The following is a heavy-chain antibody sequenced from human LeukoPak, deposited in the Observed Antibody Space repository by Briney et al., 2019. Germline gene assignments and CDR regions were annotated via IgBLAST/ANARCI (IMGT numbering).Heavy chain of an antibody. J-gene: IGHJ4*02. Sequence: GGSLRLSCAASGFTFSSYAMSWVRQAPGKGLEWVSAISGSGGNTYYADSAKGRFTISRDNSKNTLYLQMNSLRAEDTAVFYCAKVPRYCSGTSCYAGYFEYWGQGTLVTVSS. CDR1: GFTFSSYA. CDR2: ISGSGGNT. CDR3: AKVPRYCSGTSCYAGYFEY. V-gene: IGHV3-23*01. D-gene: IGHD2-2*01.